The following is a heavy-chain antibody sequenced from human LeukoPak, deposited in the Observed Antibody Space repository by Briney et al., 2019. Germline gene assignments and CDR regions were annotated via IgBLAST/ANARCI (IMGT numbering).Heavy chain of an antibody. CDR1: GYTFTSYD. CDR3: ARDQEVITFGGVIVRVAGY. V-gene: IGHV1-8*01. J-gene: IGHJ4*02. Sequence: GASVKVSCKASGYTFTSYDINWVRQATGQGLEWMGWMNPNSGNTGYAQKFQGRVTMTRNTSTSTAYMELRSLRSDDTAVYYCARDQEVITFGGVIVRVAGYWGQGTLVTVSS. CDR2: MNPNSGNT. D-gene: IGHD3-16*02.